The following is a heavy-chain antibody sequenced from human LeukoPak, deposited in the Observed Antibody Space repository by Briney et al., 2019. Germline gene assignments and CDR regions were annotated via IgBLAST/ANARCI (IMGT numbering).Heavy chain of an antibody. Sequence: GGTLRLSCAASGFTFSSYEMNWVRQAPGKGLEWVSYISSFSSTIYYADSVMGRFTISRGNAKNSLYLQMNSLRAEDTAVYYCARSPNYKGYFDYWGQGTLVTVSS. V-gene: IGHV3-48*03. CDR2: ISSFSSTI. CDR3: ARSPNYKGYFDY. D-gene: IGHD3-10*01. J-gene: IGHJ4*02. CDR1: GFTFSSYE.